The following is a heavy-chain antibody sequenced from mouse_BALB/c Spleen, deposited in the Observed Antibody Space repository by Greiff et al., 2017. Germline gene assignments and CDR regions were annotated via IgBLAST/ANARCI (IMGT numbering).Heavy chain of an antibody. Sequence: EVQLVESGGGLVKPGGSLKLSCAASGFTFSSYTMSWVRQTPEKRLEWVATISSGGSYTYYPDSVKGRFTISRDNAKNTLYLQMSSLKSEDTAMYYCTREDGFNFDYWGQGTTLTVSS. CDR3: TREDGFNFDY. J-gene: IGHJ2*01. V-gene: IGHV5-6-4*01. CDR2: ISSGGSYT. D-gene: IGHD2-3*01. CDR1: GFTFSSYT.